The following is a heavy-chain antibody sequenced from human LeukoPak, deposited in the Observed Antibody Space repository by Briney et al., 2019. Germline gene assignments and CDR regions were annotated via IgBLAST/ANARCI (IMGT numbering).Heavy chain of an antibody. V-gene: IGHV3-30-3*01. D-gene: IGHD3-9*01. Sequence: GGSLRLSCAAPGFTFSSYAMHWVWQAPGKGLEWVAVISYDGSNKYYADSVKGRFTISRDNSKNTLYLQMNSLRAEDTAVYYCARGPPVLRYFDWLERGSYFDYWGQGTLVTVSS. CDR1: GFTFSSYA. CDR3: ARGPPVLRYFDWLERGSYFDY. CDR2: ISYDGSNK. J-gene: IGHJ4*02.